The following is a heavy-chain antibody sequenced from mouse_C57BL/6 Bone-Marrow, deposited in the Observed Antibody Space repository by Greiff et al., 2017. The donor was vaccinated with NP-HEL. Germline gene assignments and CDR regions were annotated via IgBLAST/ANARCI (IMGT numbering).Heavy chain of an antibody. J-gene: IGHJ2*01. CDR3: ARGDLVEVVDY. D-gene: IGHD1-1*02. CDR1: GYTFTSYW. CDR2: IHPNSGST. V-gene: IGHV1-64*01. Sequence: VQLQQSGAELVKPGASVKLSCKASGYTFTSYWMHWVKQRPGQGLEWIGMIHPNSGSTNYNEKFKSKATLTVDKSSSTAYMQLSSLTSEDSAVYYCARGDLVEVVDYWGQGTTLTVSS.